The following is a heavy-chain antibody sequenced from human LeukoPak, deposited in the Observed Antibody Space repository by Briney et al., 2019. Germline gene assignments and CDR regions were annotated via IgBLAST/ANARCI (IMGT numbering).Heavy chain of an antibody. CDR1: GGSFSGYY. V-gene: IGHV4-34*01. D-gene: IGHD3-10*01. Sequence: SETLSLTCAVYGGSFSGYYWSWIRQPPGKGLEWIGEINHSGSTNYNPSLKSRVTISVDTSKNQFSLKLSSVTAADTAVYYCASGNYLGSFDYWGQGTLVTVSS. CDR3: ASGNYLGSFDY. CDR2: INHSGST. J-gene: IGHJ4*02.